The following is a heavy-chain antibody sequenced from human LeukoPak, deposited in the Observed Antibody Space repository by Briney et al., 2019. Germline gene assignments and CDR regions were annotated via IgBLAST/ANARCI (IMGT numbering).Heavy chain of an antibody. CDR2: IWYDGSNK. CDR3: PRGRNYDILTGYDYFDY. CDR1: GFTFSSYG. J-gene: IGHJ4*02. D-gene: IGHD3-9*01. Sequence: GGSLRLSCPASGFTFSSYGMHWVRQAPGKGLEWVAVIWYDGSNKYYADSVKGRFTISRDNSKNTLYLQMNSLRAEDTAVYYCPRGRNYDILTGYDYFDYWGQGTLVTVSS. V-gene: IGHV3-33*01.